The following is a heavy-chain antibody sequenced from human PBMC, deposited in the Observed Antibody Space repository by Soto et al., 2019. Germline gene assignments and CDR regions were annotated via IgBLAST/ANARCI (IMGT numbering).Heavy chain of an antibody. J-gene: IGHJ6*02. CDR1: GGSISSGGYY. Sequence: TLSLTCTVSGGSISSGGYYWSWIRQHPGKGLEWIGYIYYSGSTYYNPSLKSRVTISVDTSKNQFSLKLSSVTAADTAVYYCARDRGIGVVIPGMDVWGQGTTVTVSS. D-gene: IGHD3-22*01. CDR2: IYYSGST. V-gene: IGHV4-31*03. CDR3: ARDRGIGVVIPGMDV.